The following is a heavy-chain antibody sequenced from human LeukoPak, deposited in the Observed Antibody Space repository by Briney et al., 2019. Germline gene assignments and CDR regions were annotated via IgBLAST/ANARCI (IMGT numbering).Heavy chain of an antibody. CDR1: GYTFTGYY. D-gene: IGHD3-16*01. CDR3: VMITFGGPHARWDY. J-gene: IGHJ4*02. V-gene: IGHV1-2*06. CDR2: INPNSGGT. Sequence: ASVKVSCKASGYTFTGYYMHWVRQAPGQGLEWMGRINPNSGGTNYAQKFQGRVTTTRDTSISTAYMELSRLRSDDTAVYYCVMITFGGPHARWDYWGQGTLVTVSS.